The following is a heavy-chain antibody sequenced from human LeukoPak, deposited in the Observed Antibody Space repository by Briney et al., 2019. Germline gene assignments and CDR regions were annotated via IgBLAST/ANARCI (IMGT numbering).Heavy chain of an antibody. V-gene: IGHV3-66*01. D-gene: IGHD3-16*01. CDR2: IYSGGST. J-gene: IGHJ4*02. CDR3: AYMLRGPFHY. Sequence: GGSLRLSCAASGFTVSSNYMSWVRQAPGKGLEWVSVIYSGGSTYYADSVKGGFTISRDNSKNTLDLQMNSLRAEDTAIYYCAYMLRGPFHYWGQGTLVTVSS. CDR1: GFTVSSNY.